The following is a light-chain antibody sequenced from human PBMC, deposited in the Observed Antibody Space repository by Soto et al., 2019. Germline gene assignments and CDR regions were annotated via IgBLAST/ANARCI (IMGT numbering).Light chain of an antibody. CDR2: EAS. J-gene: IGKJ1*01. V-gene: IGKV1-5*03. Sequence: DIQMTQSPSTLSASVGDRVTITCRASQSISSWLAWYQQKPGKAPKLLIYEASSLDSGVPTRFSGSGSGTEFPLTISSLQPDDFANYYRQQYNSYWTFGQGTKVEIK. CDR1: QSISSW. CDR3: QQYNSYWT.